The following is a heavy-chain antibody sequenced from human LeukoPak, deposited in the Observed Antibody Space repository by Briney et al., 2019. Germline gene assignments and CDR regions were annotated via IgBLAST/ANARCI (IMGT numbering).Heavy chain of an antibody. CDR2: ISGSGGST. D-gene: IGHD3-22*01. CDR1: GFTFSNHA. CDR3: AKAGSPINYYDSSGPGGYFDY. J-gene: IGHJ4*02. V-gene: IGHV3-23*01. Sequence: GGSLRLSCAASGFTFSNHAMGWVRQAPGKGLEWVSAISGSGGSTYYADSVKGRFTISRDNSKNTLYLQMNSLRAEDTAVYYCAKAGSPINYYDSSGPGGYFDYWGQGTLVTVSS.